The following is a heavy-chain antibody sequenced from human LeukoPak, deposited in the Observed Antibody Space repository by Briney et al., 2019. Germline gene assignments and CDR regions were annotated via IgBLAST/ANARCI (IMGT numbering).Heavy chain of an antibody. V-gene: IGHV3-23*01. CDR3: AKGPYSSGPGYYFDY. D-gene: IGHD6-19*01. CDR1: GFTFDDYT. Sequence: GGSLRLPCAASGFTFDDYTMHWVRQAPGKGLEWVSSISGSGGGTYYADSVKGRFTISRDNSKNTLYLQMISLRAEDTAVYYCAKGPYSSGPGYYFDYWGQGTLVTVSS. CDR2: ISGSGGGT. J-gene: IGHJ4*02.